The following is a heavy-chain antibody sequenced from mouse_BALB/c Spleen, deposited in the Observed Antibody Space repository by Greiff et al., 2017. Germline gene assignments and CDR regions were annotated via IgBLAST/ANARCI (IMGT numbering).Heavy chain of an antibody. Sequence: EVKLVESGGGLVQPGGSLKLSCAASGFTFSSYTMSWVRQTPEKRLEWVAYISSGGGSTYYPDTVKGRFTISRDNAKNTLYLQMSSLKSEDTAMYYCARQRPNYAMDYWGQGTSVTVSS. CDR3: ARQRPNYAMDY. CDR2: ISSGGGST. D-gene: IGHD6-5*01. CDR1: GFTFSSYT. J-gene: IGHJ4*01. V-gene: IGHV5-12-2*01.